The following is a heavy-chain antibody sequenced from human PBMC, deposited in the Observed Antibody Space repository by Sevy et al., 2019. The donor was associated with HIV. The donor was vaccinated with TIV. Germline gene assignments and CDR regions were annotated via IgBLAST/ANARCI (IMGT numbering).Heavy chain of an antibody. J-gene: IGHJ6*02. V-gene: IGHV1-69*13. CDR3: ARESGSYGYYYGMDV. CDR2: IIPIFGTA. CDR1: GGTFSSYA. D-gene: IGHD1-26*01. Sequence: ASVKVSCKASGGTFSSYAIRWVRQAPGQGLEWMGGIIPIFGTANYAQKFQGRVTITADESTSTAYMELSSLRSEDTAAYYCARESGSYGYYYGMDVWGQGTTVTVSS.